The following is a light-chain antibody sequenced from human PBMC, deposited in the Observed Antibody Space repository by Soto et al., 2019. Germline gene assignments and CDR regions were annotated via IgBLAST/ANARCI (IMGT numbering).Light chain of an antibody. J-gene: IGLJ1*01. CDR1: SSDVGSSNG. Sequence: QSALTQPPSLSGSPGQSVAISCTGTSSDVGSSNGVSWYQQPPGTAPKLMIYDVSNRPSGVPDRFSGSKSGNTASLTISGLQAEDEADYYCSSYTSSSTYVFGTGTKVTVL. V-gene: IGLV2-18*02. CDR2: DVS. CDR3: SSYTSSSTYV.